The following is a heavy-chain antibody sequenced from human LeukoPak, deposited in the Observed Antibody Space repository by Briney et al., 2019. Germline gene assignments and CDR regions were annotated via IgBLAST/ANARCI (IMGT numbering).Heavy chain of an antibody. D-gene: IGHD6-19*01. Sequence: PGRSLRLSCAASGFTFSSYGMHWLRQAPGKGLEWVAVIWYDGSNKYYADSVKGRFTISRDNSKNTLYLQMNSLRAEDTAVYYCARGRIAVAGPGSYFDYWGQGTLVTVSS. CDR1: GFTFSSYG. CDR2: IWYDGSNK. J-gene: IGHJ4*02. CDR3: ARGRIAVAGPGSYFDY. V-gene: IGHV3-33*01.